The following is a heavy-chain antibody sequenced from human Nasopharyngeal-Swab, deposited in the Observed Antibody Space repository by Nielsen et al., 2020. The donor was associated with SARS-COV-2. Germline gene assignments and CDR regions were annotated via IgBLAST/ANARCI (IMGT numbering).Heavy chain of an antibody. V-gene: IGHV3-11*04. J-gene: IGHJ4*02. D-gene: IGHD3-16*02. CDR1: GFTFSDYY. CDR2: ISSSGSTI. CDR3: ARAHGDYDYVWGSYRYTPETLGY. Sequence: GESLKISCAASGFTFSDYYMSWIRQAPGKGLEWVSYISSSGSTIYHADSVKGRFTISRDNAKNSLYLQMNSLRAEDTAVYYCARAHGDYDYVWGSYRYTPETLGYWGQGTLVTVSS.